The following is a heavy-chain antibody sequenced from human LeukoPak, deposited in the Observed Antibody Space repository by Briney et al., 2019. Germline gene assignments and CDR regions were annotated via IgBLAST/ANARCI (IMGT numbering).Heavy chain of an antibody. CDR2: IYYSGST. V-gene: IGHV4-59*01. Sequence: SETLSLTCTVSGGSISSYYWSWIRQPPGKGLEWIGYIYYSGSTNYNPSLKSRVTISVDTSKNQFSLKLSSVTAADTAVYYCARVTAAGSADDAFDIWGQGTMVAVSS. CDR1: GGSISSYY. D-gene: IGHD6-13*01. CDR3: ARVTAAGSADDAFDI. J-gene: IGHJ3*02.